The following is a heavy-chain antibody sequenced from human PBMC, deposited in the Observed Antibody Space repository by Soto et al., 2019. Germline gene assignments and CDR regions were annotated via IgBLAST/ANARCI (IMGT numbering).Heavy chain of an antibody. CDR2: ISGIRDYI. CDR3: AREGVHNYTEYYFES. D-gene: IGHD3-10*01. J-gene: IGHJ4*02. V-gene: IGHV3-21*06. CDR1: GFTFSYYP. Sequence: GGSLRLSCAASGFTFSYYPLHWVRRAPGKGLEWVSSISGIRDYIRYADSVKGRFTISRDNAKTSLYLQMNSLTAEDTAVYYCAREGVHNYTEYYFESWGQGTLVTVSS.